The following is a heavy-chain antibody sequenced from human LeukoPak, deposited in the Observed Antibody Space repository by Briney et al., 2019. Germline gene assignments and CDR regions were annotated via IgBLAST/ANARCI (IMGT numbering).Heavy chain of an antibody. Sequence: PGGSLRLSCAASGFTFSSYGMHWVRQAPGKGLEWVAVISYDGSNKYCADSVKGRFTISRDNSKNTLYLQMNSLRAEDTAVYYCAKGISDPLWGFAFGEPYFDYWGQGTLVTVSS. CDR1: GFTFSSYG. J-gene: IGHJ4*02. V-gene: IGHV3-30*18. CDR2: ISYDGSNK. D-gene: IGHD3-10*01. CDR3: AKGISDPLWGFAFGEPYFDY.